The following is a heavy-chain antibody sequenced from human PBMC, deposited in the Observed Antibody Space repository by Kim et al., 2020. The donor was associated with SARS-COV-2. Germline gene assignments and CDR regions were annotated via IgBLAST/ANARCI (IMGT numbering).Heavy chain of an antibody. D-gene: IGHD3-22*01. CDR2: INHSGST. Sequence: SETLSLTCAVYGGSFSGYYWSWIRQPPGKRLEWIGEINHSGSTNYNPSLKSRVTISVDTSKNQFSLKLSSVTAADTAVYYCARRPPARYDSSGLWFDPWGQGTLVTVSS. CDR1: GGSFSGYY. V-gene: IGHV4-34*01. J-gene: IGHJ5*02. CDR3: ARRPPARYDSSGLWFDP.